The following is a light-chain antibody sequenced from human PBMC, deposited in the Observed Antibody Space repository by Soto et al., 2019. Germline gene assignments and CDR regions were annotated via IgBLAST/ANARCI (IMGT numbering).Light chain of an antibody. CDR2: DNT. CDR1: RSNLGANYA. J-gene: IGLJ2*01. CDR3: QSYDTSPV. Sequence: QSVLTQPPSVSEAAGQRVTISCTGSRSNLGANYAVHWYQQLPGTAPKLLIYDNTKRPSGVPDRFSGSKSGTSASLAITGLQAEDEAYYFCQSYDTSPVFGGGTKLTVL. V-gene: IGLV1-40*01.